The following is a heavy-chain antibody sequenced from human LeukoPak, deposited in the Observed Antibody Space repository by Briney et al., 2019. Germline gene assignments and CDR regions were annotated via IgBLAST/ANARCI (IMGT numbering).Heavy chain of an antibody. Sequence: GGSLRLSCAASGFTFSDYYMSWIRQAPGKGLEWVSYISSSGSTIYYADSVKGRFTISRDNAKNSLYLQMNSLRAEDTAVYYCVRERWMRSGYDYCFDYWGQGALITVSS. CDR1: GFTFSDYY. J-gene: IGHJ4*02. V-gene: IGHV3-11*01. CDR2: ISSSGSTI. CDR3: VRERWMRSGYDYCFDY. D-gene: IGHD5-12*01.